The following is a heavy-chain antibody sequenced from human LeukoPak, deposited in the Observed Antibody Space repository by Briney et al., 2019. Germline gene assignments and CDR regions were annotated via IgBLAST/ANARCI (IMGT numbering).Heavy chain of an antibody. CDR2: IYYSGST. CDR1: GGSISSGGYY. Sequence: SETLSLTCTVSGGSISSGGYYWSWIRQHPGKGLEWIGYIYYSGSTYYNPSLKSRVSISVDTSKNQFSLKLSSVTAADTAVYYCARGGDIVVVPAAMFWFDPWGQGTLVTVPS. J-gene: IGHJ5*02. V-gene: IGHV4-31*03. D-gene: IGHD2-2*01. CDR3: ARGGDIVVVPAAMFWFDP.